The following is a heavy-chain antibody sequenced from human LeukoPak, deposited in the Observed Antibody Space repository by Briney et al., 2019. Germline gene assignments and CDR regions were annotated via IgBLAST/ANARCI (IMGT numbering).Heavy chain of an antibody. CDR2: VYHSGST. V-gene: IGHV4-38-2*02. CDR1: GSSISIGYY. D-gene: IGHD3-22*01. J-gene: IGHJ3*02. Sequence: SETLSLTCAVSGSSISIGYYWGWIRQAPGKGLEWMGTVYHSGSTYHNPSLKSRVTISVDMSKNEFSLKLNSVTAADTAVYYCARDSSIQYDSSGYFSRGFDIWGQGTMVSVSS. CDR3: ARDSSIQYDSSGYFSRGFDI.